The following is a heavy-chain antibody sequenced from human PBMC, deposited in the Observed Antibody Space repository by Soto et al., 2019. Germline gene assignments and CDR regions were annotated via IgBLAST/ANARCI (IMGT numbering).Heavy chain of an antibody. CDR1: GGSFSGYY. CDR2: LNHSGRP. CDR3: ARLSYALNYYYYYGMDV. J-gene: IGHJ6*02. Sequence: PXXTLSLTCAVYGGSFSGYYWSWILQPPGKGLEWIGELNHSGRPNYTPSLKSRVTISVDTSKNQFSLKLSSVPAADTAVYYCARLSYALNYYYYYGMDVWGQGTRVTVSS. V-gene: IGHV4-34*01.